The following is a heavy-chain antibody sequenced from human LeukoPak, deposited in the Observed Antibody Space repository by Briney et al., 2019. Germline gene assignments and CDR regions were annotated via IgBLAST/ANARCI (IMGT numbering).Heavy chain of an antibody. CDR3: ARATYSSSWYYFDY. J-gene: IGHJ4*02. CDR1: GSTFSSYW. CDR2: IKQDGSEK. D-gene: IGHD6-13*01. Sequence: GGSLRLSCAASGSTFSSYWMSWVRQAPGKGLEWVANIKQDGSEKYYVDSVKGRFTISRDNAKNSLYLQMNSLRAEDTAVYYCARATYSSSWYYFDYWGQGTLVTVSS. V-gene: IGHV3-7*04.